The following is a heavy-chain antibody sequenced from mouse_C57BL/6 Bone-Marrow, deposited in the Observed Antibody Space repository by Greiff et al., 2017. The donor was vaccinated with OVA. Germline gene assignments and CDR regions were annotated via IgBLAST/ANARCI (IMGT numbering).Heavy chain of an antibody. V-gene: IGHV1-55*01. CDR3: ARATGKAYAMDY. Sequence: QVQLKQPGAELVKPGASVKMSCKASGYTFTSYWLTWVKQRPGQGLEWIGDIYPGSGSTNYNEKFKSKATLTVDTSSSTAYMQLSSLTSEDSAVYYCARATGKAYAMDYWGQGTSVTVSS. CDR2: IYPGSGST. CDR1: GYTFTSYW. J-gene: IGHJ4*01.